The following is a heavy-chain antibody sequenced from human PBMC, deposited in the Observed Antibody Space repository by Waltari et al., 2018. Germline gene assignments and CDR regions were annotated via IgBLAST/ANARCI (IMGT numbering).Heavy chain of an antibody. CDR3: AREGCSGGSCYYFDY. CDR1: GFTFSSYS. CDR2: ISSSSSYI. J-gene: IGHJ4*02. D-gene: IGHD2-15*01. Sequence: EVQLVESGGGLVKPGGSLRLSCAASGFTFSSYSMNWVRQAPGKGLEWVSSISSSSSYIDYADSVKGRFTISRDNAKNSLYLQMNSLRAEDTAVYYCAREGCSGGSCYYFDYWGQGTLGTVSS. V-gene: IGHV3-21*01.